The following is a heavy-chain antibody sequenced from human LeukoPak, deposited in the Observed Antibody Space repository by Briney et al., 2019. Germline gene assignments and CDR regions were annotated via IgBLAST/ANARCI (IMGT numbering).Heavy chain of an antibody. V-gene: IGHV3-7*01. CDR1: GFTFSSYW. J-gene: IGHJ4*02. CDR3: ARAYYYDSSDTFDY. D-gene: IGHD3-22*01. CDR2: IKQDGSEK. Sequence: GGSLRLSCAASGFTFSSYWMSWVRQAPGKGLEWVANIKQDGSEKYYVDSVKGRFTISRDNAKNSLYLQMNSLRAEDTAVYYCARAYYYDSSDTFDYWGQGTLVTVSS.